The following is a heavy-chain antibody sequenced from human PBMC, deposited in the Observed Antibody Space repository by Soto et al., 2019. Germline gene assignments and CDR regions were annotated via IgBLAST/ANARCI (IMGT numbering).Heavy chain of an antibody. D-gene: IGHD4-17*01. CDR1: GFSLNTRTVG. J-gene: IGHJ4*02. CDR3: AHTVTRFDYFDY. Sequence: QITLKESGPTLVKPTQTLTLTCTFSGFSLNTRTVGVGWIRQPPGKALEWLALLYWDDDKRYSPSLRTRPTIXKXLAKNQVVFTMTNMDPVDTATYYCAHTVTRFDYFDYWGQGTLVTVSS. V-gene: IGHV2-5*02. CDR2: LYWDDDK.